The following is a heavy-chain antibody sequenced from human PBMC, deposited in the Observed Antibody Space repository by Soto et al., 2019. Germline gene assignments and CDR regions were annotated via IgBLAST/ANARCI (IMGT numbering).Heavy chain of an antibody. CDR1: GGSISGYY. CDR3: ARQGFGPLHGLVDV. D-gene: IGHD3-10*01. CDR2: VHHSWGS. J-gene: IGHJ6*02. Sequence: QVQLQESGPGLVKPSETLSLSCTVSGGSISGYYWSWFRRSPGKRMEWIVYVHHSWGSSYNPSLQSKVAISLDTSKSQFSLKVTSVTATDTAVYYCARQGFGPLHGLVDVWGQGTTVTVSS. V-gene: IGHV4-59*08.